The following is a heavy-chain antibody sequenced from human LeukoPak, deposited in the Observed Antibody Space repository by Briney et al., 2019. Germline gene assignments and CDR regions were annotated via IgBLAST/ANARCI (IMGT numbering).Heavy chain of an antibody. CDR2: VKGKTDGGTT. CDR1: GFTLTNAW. Sequence: GGSLRLSCAASGFTLTNAWISGVGRAPGKGLGGFGRVKGKTDGGTTGYAAPVKGRFTISRDDLKNTMYLQMNSLKTEDTAMYYCTTHILTGDFDYWGQGTLVTVSS. CDR3: TTHILTGDFDY. J-gene: IGHJ4*02. V-gene: IGHV3-15*01. D-gene: IGHD7-27*01.